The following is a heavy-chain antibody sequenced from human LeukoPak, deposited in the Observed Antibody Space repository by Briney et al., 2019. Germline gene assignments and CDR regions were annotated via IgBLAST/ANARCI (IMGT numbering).Heavy chain of an antibody. CDR1: GGPISSGGYY. J-gene: IGHJ4*02. CDR3: ARDRDQTYYFDY. V-gene: IGHV4-31*03. D-gene: IGHD5-24*01. CDR2: IYYSGST. Sequence: PSETLSLTCTVSGGPISSGGYYWSWIRQHPGKGLEWIGYIYYSGSTYYNPSLESRVTISVDTSKNQFSLKLSSVTAADTAVYYCARDRDQTYYFDYWGQGTLVTVSS.